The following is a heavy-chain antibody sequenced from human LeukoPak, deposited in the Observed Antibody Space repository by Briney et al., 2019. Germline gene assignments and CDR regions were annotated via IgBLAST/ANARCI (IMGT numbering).Heavy chain of an antibody. J-gene: IGHJ6*02. D-gene: IGHD5-24*01. CDR3: ASVYKHGMDV. CDR2: IKPSGGT. CDR1: ESTLTSYS. Sequence: ASVKLSFKASESTLTSYSLHFVRQAPCPSLEWMAIIKPSGGTSHAQKFQGRVTMTRDTSASTVYMELSSLRSEDTAVYYCASVYKHGMDVWGQGTTVTVSS. V-gene: IGHV1-46*01.